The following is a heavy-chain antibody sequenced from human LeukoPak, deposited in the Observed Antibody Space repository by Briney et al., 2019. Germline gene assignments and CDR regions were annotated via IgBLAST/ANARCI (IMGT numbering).Heavy chain of an antibody. Sequence: GGSLRLSCAASGFTFSSYWMSWVRQAPGKGLEWVANIKQDGSEKYYVDSVKGRFTISRDNAKNSLYLQMNSLRAEDTAVYYCARDSYGSGEVVYYYYMDVWGKGTTVTVSS. J-gene: IGHJ6*03. CDR2: IKQDGSEK. D-gene: IGHD3-10*01. CDR3: ARDSYGSGEVVYYYYMDV. CDR1: GFTFSSYW. V-gene: IGHV3-7*01.